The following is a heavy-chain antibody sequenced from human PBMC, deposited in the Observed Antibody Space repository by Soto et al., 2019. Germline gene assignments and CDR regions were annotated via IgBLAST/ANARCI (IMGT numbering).Heavy chain of an antibody. V-gene: IGHV3-23*01. CDR3: AKAPGYSSGWIYYYYGMDV. Sequence: GGSLRLSCAASGFTFSTYHMVWVRQAPGKGLESVASISGSDNRVFYADSVKGRFTISRDNSKNTLYLQMNSLRAEDTAVYYCAKAPGYSSGWIYYYYGMDVWGQGTTVTVSS. CDR1: GFTFSTYH. D-gene: IGHD6-19*01. CDR2: ISGSDNRV. J-gene: IGHJ6*02.